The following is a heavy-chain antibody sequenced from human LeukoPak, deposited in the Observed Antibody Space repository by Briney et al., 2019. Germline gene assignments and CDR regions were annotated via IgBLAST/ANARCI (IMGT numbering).Heavy chain of an antibody. D-gene: IGHD3-22*01. CDR1: GFTFSSYS. V-gene: IGHV3-48*04. J-gene: IGHJ4*02. Sequence: GGSLRLSCVASGFTFSSYSMNWVRQAPGKGLEWVSYISSSSSTIYYADSVKGRFTISRDNAKNSLYLQMNSLRAGDTAVYYCARDPPRYYDSSGYPSWSFDYWGQGTLVTVSS. CDR2: ISSSSSTI. CDR3: ARDPPRYYDSSGYPSWSFDY.